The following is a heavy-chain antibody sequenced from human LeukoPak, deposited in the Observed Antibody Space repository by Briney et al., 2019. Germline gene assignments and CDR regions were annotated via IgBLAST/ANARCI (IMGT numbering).Heavy chain of an antibody. CDR3: ARDAGGAFYWYFDL. CDR2: ISYDGSNY. V-gene: IGHV3-30-3*01. D-gene: IGHD1-26*01. Sequence: GGSLRLSCAASGFTFSSFARHWVRQAPGKGLEWLAVISYDGSNYYYAGSLKGRFTMSRDNSRNTLYLQIKSLRPDATAVYYCARDAGGAFYWYFDLWGRGTLVTVSS. J-gene: IGHJ2*01. CDR1: GFTFSSFA.